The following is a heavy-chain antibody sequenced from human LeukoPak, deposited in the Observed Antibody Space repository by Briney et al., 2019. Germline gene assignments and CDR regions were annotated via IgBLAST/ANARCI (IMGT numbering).Heavy chain of an antibody. CDR3: ARGLSGGYSYGRQYYYFDY. J-gene: IGHJ4*02. D-gene: IGHD5-18*01. CDR2: INHSGST. Sequence: SETLSLTCAVSGGSFSGYYWSWIRQPPGKGLEWIGEINHSGSTNYNPSLKSRVTISVDTSKNQFSLKLSSVTAAERAVYYCARGLSGGYSYGRQYYYFDYWGQGTLVTVSS. CDR1: GGSFSGYY. V-gene: IGHV4-34*01.